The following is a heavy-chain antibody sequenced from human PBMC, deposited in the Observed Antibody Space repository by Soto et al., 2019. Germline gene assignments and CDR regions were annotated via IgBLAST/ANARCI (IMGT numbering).Heavy chain of an antibody. V-gene: IGHV3-13*01. CDR1: GFTFSSYD. D-gene: IGHD3-16*01. CDR2: IGTAGDT. J-gene: IGHJ4*02. Sequence: GGSLRLSCAASGFTFSSYDMHWVRQATGKGLEWVSAIGTAGDTYYPGSVKGRFTISRENAKNSLYLQVNSLRAGDTAVYYCASGGDDGGLDYWGQGTLVTVSS. CDR3: ASGGDDGGLDY.